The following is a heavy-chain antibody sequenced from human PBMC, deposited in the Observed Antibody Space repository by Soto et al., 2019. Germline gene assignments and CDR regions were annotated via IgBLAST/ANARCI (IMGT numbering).Heavy chain of an antibody. CDR2: IIPIFGTA. CDR1: GGTFSSYA. Sequence: SVKVSCKASGGTFSSYAISWVRQAPGQGLEWMGGIIPIFGTANYAQKFQGRVTITADESTSTAYMELSSLRSEDTAVYYCAMSYSSGNTDDYWGQGTLVTVSS. J-gene: IGHJ4*02. CDR3: AMSYSSGNTDDY. D-gene: IGHD3-22*01. V-gene: IGHV1-69*13.